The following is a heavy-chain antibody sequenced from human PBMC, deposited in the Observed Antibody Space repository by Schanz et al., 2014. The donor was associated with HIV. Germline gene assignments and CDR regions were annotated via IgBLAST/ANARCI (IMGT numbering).Heavy chain of an antibody. CDR1: GGSISSGGHF. V-gene: IGHV4-31*11. J-gene: IGHJ4*02. CDR2: IYYSGST. D-gene: IGHD3-3*02. CDR3: ARDSTMDYFDY. Sequence: QVQLQESGPGLVKPSQTLSLTCVVSGGSISSGGHFWSWIRQHPGKGLEWIGYIYYSGSTNYNPSLKSRVPISVDTSSDQFSLKLSSVTAADTAVYYCARDSTMDYFDYWGQGTLVTVSS.